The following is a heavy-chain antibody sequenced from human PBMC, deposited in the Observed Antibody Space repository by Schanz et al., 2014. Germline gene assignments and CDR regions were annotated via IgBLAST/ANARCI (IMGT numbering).Heavy chain of an antibody. CDR2: VSSYDTTV. CDR1: RLTFGNYW. V-gene: IGHV3-11*01. CDR3: ARYGFRKFGVVYGLAV. D-gene: IGHD3-3*01. Sequence: VQLVESGGGLVQPGGSLRLSCATSRLTFGNYWMSWVRQAPGKGLEWISYVSSYDTTVSYADSVKGRFTISRDNAKNSVYLQMNSLRVEDTAVYYCARYGFRKFGVVYGLAVWGPGTLVTVSS. J-gene: IGHJ4*02.